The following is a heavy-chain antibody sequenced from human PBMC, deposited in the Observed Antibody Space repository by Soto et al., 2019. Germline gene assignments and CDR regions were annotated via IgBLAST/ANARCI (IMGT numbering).Heavy chain of an antibody. V-gene: IGHV1-2*02. D-gene: IGHD6-13*01. J-gene: IGHJ5*02. CDR2: INPNSGGT. Sequence: ASVKVSCKASGYTFTGYYMPWVRQAPGQGLEWMGWINPNSGGTNYAQKLQGRVTMTRDTSISTAYMELSRLRSDDTAVYYCARDGLEAAAGTEDGWFDPWGQGTLVTVSS. CDR3: ARDGLEAAAGTEDGWFDP. CDR1: GYTFTGYY.